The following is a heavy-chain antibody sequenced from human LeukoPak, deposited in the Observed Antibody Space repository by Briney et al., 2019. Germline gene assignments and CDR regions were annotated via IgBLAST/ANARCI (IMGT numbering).Heavy chain of an antibody. CDR3: TAAHYYYYMDV. CDR1: GFTFSGSA. CDR2: IRSKANSYAT. Sequence: GGSLRLSCAASGFTFSGSAMHWVRQASGKGLEWVGRIRSKANSYATAYAASVKGRFTISRDDSKNTAYLQMNSLKTEDTAVYYCTAAHYYYYMDVWGKGTTVTVSS. V-gene: IGHV3-73*01. J-gene: IGHJ6*03.